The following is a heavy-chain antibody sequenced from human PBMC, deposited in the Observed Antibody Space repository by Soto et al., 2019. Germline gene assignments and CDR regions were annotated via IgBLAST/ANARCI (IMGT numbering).Heavy chain of an antibody. J-gene: IGHJ5*02. CDR1: GASVAGGSYY. D-gene: IGHD5-12*01. CDR2: IPSRGRP. Sequence: QVQLRESGPGLVKPSQTLSLTCSVSGASVAGGSYYWSWVRQPPGKGLEWIGYIPSRGRPFYNPSLTSRGTISAETSKNKLSLQLTSVAAADTAVYYCARDTYSGYDFGLWGQGTLVTVSS. V-gene: IGHV4-30-4*01. CDR3: ARDTYSGYDFGL.